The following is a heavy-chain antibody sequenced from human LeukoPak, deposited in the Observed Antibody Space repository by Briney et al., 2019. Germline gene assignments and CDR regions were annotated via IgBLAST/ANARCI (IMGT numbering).Heavy chain of an antibody. D-gene: IGHD1-26*01. J-gene: IGHJ6*03. CDR1: GFTFSSYW. V-gene: IGHV3-7*01. CDR2: IKQDGSEK. CDR3: ARGGGLVGATRAYYYMDV. Sequence: GGSLRLSCAASGFTFSSYWMSWVRQAPGKGLEWVANIKQDGSEKYYVDSVKGRFTISRDNAKNSLYLQMNSLRAEDTAVYYCARGGGLVGATRAYYYMDVWGKGTTVTVSS.